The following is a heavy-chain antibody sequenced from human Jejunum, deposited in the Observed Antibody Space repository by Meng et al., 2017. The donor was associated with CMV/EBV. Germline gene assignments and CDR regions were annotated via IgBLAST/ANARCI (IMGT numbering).Heavy chain of an antibody. J-gene: IGHJ5*02. V-gene: IGHV3-30-3*01. CDR1: GFTFSGYA. CDR2: ISNDGSNK. CDR3: ARAPGYQPLNWFAP. Sequence: QVQLAESGGGVVEPGRSPRGYCAVSGFTFSGYAMHWVRQAPGKGLEWVAVISNDGSNKYYADSVKGRFTISRDNSKNTLYVQMNSLRVEDTAVYYCARAPGYQPLNWFAPWGQGTLVTVSS. D-gene: IGHD2-2*01.